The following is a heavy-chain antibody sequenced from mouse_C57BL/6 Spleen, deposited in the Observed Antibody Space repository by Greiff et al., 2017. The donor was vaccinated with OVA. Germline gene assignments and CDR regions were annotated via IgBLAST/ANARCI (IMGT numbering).Heavy chain of an antibody. J-gene: IGHJ2*01. D-gene: IGHD4-1*01. CDR3: ARSGEKTGTGEWDYFDD. CDR2: IYPGDGDT. CDR1: GYAFSSSW. Sequence: QVQLQQSGPELVKPGASVKISCKASGYAFSSSWMNWVKQRPGKGLEWIGRIYPGDGDTNYNGKFKGKATLTADKSSSTAYMQLSSLTSEDSAVYFCARSGEKTGTGEWDYFDDWGQGTTLTVSS. V-gene: IGHV1-82*01.